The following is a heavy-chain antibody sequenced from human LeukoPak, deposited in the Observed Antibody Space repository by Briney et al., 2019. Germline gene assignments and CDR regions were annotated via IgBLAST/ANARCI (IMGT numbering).Heavy chain of an antibody. CDR1: GGSISSYY. V-gene: IGHV4-59*08. CDR3: AAYYYGSGIF. J-gene: IGHJ4*02. Sequence: PSETLSLTCTVSGGSISSYYWSWIRQPPGKGLEWIGYIYYSGSTNYNPSLKSRVTISVDTSKNQFSLKLSSVTAADTAVYYCAAYYYGSGIFWGQGTLVTVSS. CDR2: IYYSGST. D-gene: IGHD3-10*01.